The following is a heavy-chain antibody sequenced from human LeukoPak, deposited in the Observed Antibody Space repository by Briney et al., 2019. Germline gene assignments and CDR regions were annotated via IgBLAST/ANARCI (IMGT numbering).Heavy chain of an antibody. D-gene: IGHD6-19*01. J-gene: IGHJ1*01. CDR1: GGSISSGAYY. CDR3: ARDSGGSSGSYEYFQH. V-gene: IGHV4-31*03. CDR2: IYYSGST. Sequence: PSETLSLTCTVSGGSISSGAYYWNWIRQHPGKGLEWIGYIYYSGSTYYNPSLKSRVTISVDTSKNQFSLKLSSVTAADTAVYYCARDSGGSSGSYEYFQHWGQGTLVTVSS.